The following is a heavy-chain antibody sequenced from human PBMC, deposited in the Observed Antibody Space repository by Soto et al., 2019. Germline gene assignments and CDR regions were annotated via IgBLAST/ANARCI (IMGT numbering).Heavy chain of an antibody. CDR3: ARRSFDY. V-gene: IGHV1-2*02. J-gene: IGHJ4*02. CDR2: INPHSGGK. Sequence: ASVKVSCKASGYTFTDYYIHWVRQAPGQGLEWLGWINPHSGGKKFAQEFQGRVTLTSDTSINTVYMVLNGLTSADTAIYYCARRSFDYWGQGNLVTVSS. CDR1: GYTFTDYY.